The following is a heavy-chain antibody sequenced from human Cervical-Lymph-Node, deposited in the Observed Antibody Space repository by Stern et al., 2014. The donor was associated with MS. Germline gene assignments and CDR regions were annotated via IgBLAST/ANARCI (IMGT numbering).Heavy chain of an antibody. CDR3: ARGKTGDPNFDY. CDR2: LIPIFGAA. V-gene: IGHV1-69*01. J-gene: IGHJ4*02. D-gene: IGHD7-27*01. Sequence: QVQLVQSGAEVKKPGSSVKVSCKASGGTFSTYVISWVRQAPGQGLEWIGGLIPIFGAANYAQKVPGRGTIIADASPSTAYLELGSLRSEDTAVYYCARGKTGDPNFDYWGQGTLVTVSS. CDR1: GGTFSTYV.